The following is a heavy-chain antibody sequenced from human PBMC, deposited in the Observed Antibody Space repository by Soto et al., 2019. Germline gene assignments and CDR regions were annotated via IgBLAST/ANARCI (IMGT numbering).Heavy chain of an antibody. D-gene: IGHD1-1*01. CDR1: GCTFSSYA. CDR3: ASRLEEDYYYYGMDV. J-gene: IGHJ6*02. Sequence: ASVKVSCKASGCTFSSYAISWVRQAPGQGLEWMGGIIPIFGTANYAQKFQGRVTITADKSTSTAYMELSSLRSEDTAVYYCASRLEEDYYYYGMDVWGQGTTVTVS. CDR2: IIPIFGTA. V-gene: IGHV1-69*06.